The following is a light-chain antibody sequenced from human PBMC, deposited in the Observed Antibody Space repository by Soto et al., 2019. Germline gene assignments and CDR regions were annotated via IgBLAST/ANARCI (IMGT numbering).Light chain of an antibody. CDR1: QSVRSK. Sequence: EIVMTQSPATLSVSPGERATLSCRASQSVRSKLAWYQQKPGQAPRLLIYGASTRATGIPARFSGSGSGTEFTITISSRQAEDFAVYYCQQHHNWPPWAFGQGTKVEIK. CDR3: QQHHNWPPWA. V-gene: IGKV3-15*01. J-gene: IGKJ1*01. CDR2: GAS.